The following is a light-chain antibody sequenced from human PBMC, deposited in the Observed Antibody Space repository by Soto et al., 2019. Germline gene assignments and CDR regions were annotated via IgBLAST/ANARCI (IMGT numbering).Light chain of an antibody. Sequence: QSALTQPRSVSGSPGQSVTISCTGTSSDVGGYNYVSWYQHHPGKAPKVMVHEVSNRPSGVPDRFSGSKSGNTASLTISGLQAEDEADYYCYSYAGSSTWVFGGATKLTVL. CDR1: SSDVGGYNY. CDR2: EVS. J-gene: IGLJ3*02. V-gene: IGLV2-11*01. CDR3: YSYAGSSTWV.